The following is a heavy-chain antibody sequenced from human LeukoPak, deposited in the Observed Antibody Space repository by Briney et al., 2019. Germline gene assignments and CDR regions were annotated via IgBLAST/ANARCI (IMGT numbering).Heavy chain of an antibody. CDR1: GGSISSGSYY. D-gene: IGHD3-10*01. Sequence: KSSETLSLTCTVSGGSISSGSYYWSWIRQPAGKGLEWIGRIYTSGSTNYNPSLKSRVTISVDTSKNQFSLKLSSVTAADTAVYYCAREVRGGYVYYYYYYMDVWGKGTTVTISS. CDR3: AREVRGGYVYYYYYYMDV. J-gene: IGHJ6*03. CDR2: IYTSGST. V-gene: IGHV4-61*02.